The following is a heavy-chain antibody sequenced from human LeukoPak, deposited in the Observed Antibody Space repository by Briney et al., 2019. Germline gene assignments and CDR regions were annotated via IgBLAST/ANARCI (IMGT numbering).Heavy chain of an antibody. CDR2: IYYSGST. V-gene: IGHV4-61*01. D-gene: IGHD4-17*01. CDR3: ARMTTEREFDY. Sequence: SETLSLTCTVSGFSISSGYYWGWIRQPPGKGLEWIGYIYYSGSTNYNPSLKSRVTISVDTSKNQFSLKLSSVTAADTAVYYCARMTTEREFDYWGQGTLVTVSS. J-gene: IGHJ4*02. CDR1: GFSISSGYY.